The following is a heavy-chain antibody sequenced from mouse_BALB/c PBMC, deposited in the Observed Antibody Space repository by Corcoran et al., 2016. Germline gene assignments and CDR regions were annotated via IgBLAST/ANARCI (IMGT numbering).Heavy chain of an antibody. D-gene: IGHD2-1*01. Sequence: LVKTGASVKISCKASGYSFTGYYMHWGKQSHGKSLEWIGYISCYNGATSYNQKFKGKATFTVDTSSSTAYMQFNSLTSEDSAVYYCARGDYGNYRRAMDYWGQGTSVTVSS. CDR1: GYSFTGYY. J-gene: IGHJ4*01. CDR3: ARGDYGNYRRAMDY. CDR2: ISCYNGAT. V-gene: IGHV1S34*01.